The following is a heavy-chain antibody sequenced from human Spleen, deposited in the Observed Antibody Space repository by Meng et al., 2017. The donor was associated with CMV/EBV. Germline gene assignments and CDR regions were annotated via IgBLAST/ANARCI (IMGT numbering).Heavy chain of an antibody. CDR3: TRAYDFWSGYYTGGVDY. J-gene: IGHJ4*02. V-gene: IGHV3-73*01. CDR1: GFTFSGYA. Sequence: GGSLRLSCAASGFTFSGYAMHWVRQASGKGLEWVARIRSKANSFATVYSASVRGRFIISRDDSKNTAYLQMNRLRTEDTAIYYCTRAYDFWSGYYTGGVDYWGQGTLVTVSS. D-gene: IGHD3-3*01. CDR2: IRSKANSFAT.